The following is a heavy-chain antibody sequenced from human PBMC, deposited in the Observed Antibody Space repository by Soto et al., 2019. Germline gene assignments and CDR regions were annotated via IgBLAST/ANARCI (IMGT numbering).Heavy chain of an antibody. V-gene: IGHV3-23*01. CDR1: GFTFSSYA. J-gene: IGHJ4*02. CDR3: AKDFGHYDILTGYPTFDY. Sequence: GSLRLSCAASGFTFSSYAMSWVRQAPGKGLEWVSAISRSGGSTYYADSVKGRFTISRDNSKNTLYLQMKSLRAEDTAVYHCAKDFGHYDILTGYPTFDYWGQGTLVNVSS. D-gene: IGHD3-9*01. CDR2: ISRSGGST.